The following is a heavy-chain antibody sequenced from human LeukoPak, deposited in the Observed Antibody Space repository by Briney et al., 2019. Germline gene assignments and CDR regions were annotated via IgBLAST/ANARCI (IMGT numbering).Heavy chain of an antibody. D-gene: IGHD3-10*01. CDR2: IIPIFGTA. V-gene: IGHV1-69*05. Sequence: GSSVKVSCKASGGTFSSYAISWVRQAPGQGLEWMGGIIPIFGTANYAQKFQGRVTITTDESTSTAYMEPSSPRSEDTAVYYCARGAYYYGSGSYYWFDPWGQGTLVTVSS. J-gene: IGHJ5*02. CDR1: GGTFSSYA. CDR3: ARGAYYYGSGSYYWFDP.